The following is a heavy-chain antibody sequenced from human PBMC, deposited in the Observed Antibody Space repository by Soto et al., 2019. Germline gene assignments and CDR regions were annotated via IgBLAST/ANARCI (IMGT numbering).Heavy chain of an antibody. CDR1: GFTFSSYA. J-gene: IGHJ4*02. V-gene: IGHV3-23*01. D-gene: IGHD5-12*01. CDR3: AKDHPRGYSGYDPFDY. Sequence: EVQLLESGGGLVQPGGSLRLSCAASGFTFSSYAMSWVRQAPGKGLEWVSAISGSGGSTYYADSVKGRFTISRDNSKNTLYLQMNSLIAEDTAVYYCAKDHPRGYSGYDPFDYWGQGTLVTVSS. CDR2: ISGSGGST.